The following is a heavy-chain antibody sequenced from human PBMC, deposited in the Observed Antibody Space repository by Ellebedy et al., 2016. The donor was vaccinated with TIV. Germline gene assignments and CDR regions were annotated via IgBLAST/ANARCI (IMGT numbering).Heavy chain of an antibody. V-gene: IGHV3-23*01. CDR3: RQGHYADY. CDR2: ISGDGGST. CDR1: GFTFRNFF. Sequence: GGSLRLSXATSGFTFRNFFMSWVRQTPGKGLEWVSTISGDGGSTYFADSAKGRFTISRDNSKNTMYLQMNSLRADDTAVYYCRQGHYADYWGQGTLVTVSS. J-gene: IGHJ4*02.